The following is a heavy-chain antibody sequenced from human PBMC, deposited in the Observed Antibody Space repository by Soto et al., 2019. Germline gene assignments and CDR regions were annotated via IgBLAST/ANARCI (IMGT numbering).Heavy chain of an antibody. CDR1: GFAFTNAG. CDR3: ARLYSTSTVSRWFDP. CDR2: IKSKTDGSTSI. V-gene: IGHV3-48*02. D-gene: IGHD6-13*01. J-gene: IGHJ5*02. Sequence: GGSLRLACAASGFAFTNAGINWVRQAPGKGLEWVGRIKSKTDGSTSIYYADSVRGRFTISRDNAANSLFLQMNSLRDEDTAVYYCARLYSTSTVSRWFDPWGQGTLVTVSS.